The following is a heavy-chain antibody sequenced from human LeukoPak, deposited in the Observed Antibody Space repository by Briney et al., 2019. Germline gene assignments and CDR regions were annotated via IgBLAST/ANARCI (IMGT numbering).Heavy chain of an antibody. CDR1: GFTFSSYS. Sequence: GGSLRLSCAASGFTFSSYSMNWVRQAPGKGLEWVSYISSSSSTIYYADSVKGRFTISRDNSKNTLDLQMNSLRDEDTAVYYCAKDLGSSGWYIDYWGQGTLVTVSS. J-gene: IGHJ4*02. D-gene: IGHD6-19*01. CDR3: AKDLGSSGWYIDY. V-gene: IGHV3-48*02. CDR2: ISSSSSTI.